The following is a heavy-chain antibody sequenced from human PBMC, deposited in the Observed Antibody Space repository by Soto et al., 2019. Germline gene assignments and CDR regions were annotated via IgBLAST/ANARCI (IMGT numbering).Heavy chain of an antibody. V-gene: IGHV3-30-3*01. D-gene: IGHD3-10*01. CDR2: ISYDGSNK. CDR3: ARDPMGRYYGSERYYFDY. Sequence: GGSLRLSCAASGFTFSSYWMSWVRQAPGKGLEWVAVISYDGSNKYYADSVKGRFTISRDNSKNTLYLQMNSLRAEDTAVYYCARDPMGRYYGSERYYFDYWGQGTLVTVSS. J-gene: IGHJ4*02. CDR1: GFTFSSYW.